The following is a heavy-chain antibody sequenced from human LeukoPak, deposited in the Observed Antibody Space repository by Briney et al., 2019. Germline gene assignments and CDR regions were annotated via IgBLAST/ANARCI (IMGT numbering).Heavy chain of an antibody. CDR3: ARGTRVGATDAFDI. J-gene: IGHJ3*02. V-gene: IGHV1-18*01. CDR2: ISAYNGNT. Sequence: ASVKVSCKASGYTFTSYGISWVRQAPGQGLEWMGWISAYNGNTHSAQKLQDRVTMTTDTSTSTAYMDLRSLRSDDTAVYYCARGTRVGATDAFDIWGQGTMVTVSS. CDR1: GYTFTSYG. D-gene: IGHD1-26*01.